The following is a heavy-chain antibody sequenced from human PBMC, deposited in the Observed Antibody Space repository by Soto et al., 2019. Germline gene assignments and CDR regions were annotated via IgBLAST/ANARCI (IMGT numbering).Heavy chain of an antibody. V-gene: IGHV4-39*01. J-gene: IGHJ6*02. Sequence: SETLSLTCTVSGGSISSSSYYWGWIRQPPGKGLEWIGSIYYSGSTYYNPSLKSRVTISVDTSKNQFSLKLSSVTAADTAVYYCARREPHGGSSWYRSYYYYYYGMDVWGQGTTVTVSS. CDR1: GGSISSSSYY. CDR3: ARREPHGGSSWYRSYYYYYYGMDV. D-gene: IGHD6-13*01. CDR2: IYYSGST.